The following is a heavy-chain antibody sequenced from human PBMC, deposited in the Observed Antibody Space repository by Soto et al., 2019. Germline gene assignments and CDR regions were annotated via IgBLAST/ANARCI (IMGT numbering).Heavy chain of an antibody. J-gene: IGHJ6*03. CDR3: ARIVVVPAANYYYYYMDV. D-gene: IGHD2-2*01. Sequence: GKGLEWIGYIYYSGSTNYNPSLKSRVTISVDTSKNQFSLKLSSVTAADTAVYYCARIVVVPAANYYYYYMDVWGKGTTVTVSS. CDR2: IYYSGST. V-gene: IGHV4-59*08.